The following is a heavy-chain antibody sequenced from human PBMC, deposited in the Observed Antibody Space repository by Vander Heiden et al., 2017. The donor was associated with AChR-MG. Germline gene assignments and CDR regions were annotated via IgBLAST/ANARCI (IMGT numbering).Heavy chain of an antibody. CDR1: GFPFSNYE. CDR3: ARSSYVVATIDY. D-gene: IGHD5-12*01. Sequence: VQLVESGGGLVQPGGSLRLSCAASGFPFSNYEMNWVRQAPGKGLEWISYISSVGSTIYYADSLKGRFTISRDNAKNSLYLQINSLRAEDTAVYYCARSSYVVATIDYWGQGTLVTVSS. J-gene: IGHJ4*02. CDR2: ISSVGSTI. V-gene: IGHV3-48*03.